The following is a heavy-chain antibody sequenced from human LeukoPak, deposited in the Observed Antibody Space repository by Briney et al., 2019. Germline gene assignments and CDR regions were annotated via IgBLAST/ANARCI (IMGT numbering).Heavy chain of an antibody. CDR2: ISYDGSKK. CDR3: ASHQESELGSAVAGLTYYYYGMDV. Sequence: GGSLRLSCAASGFTFSSYGMHWVRQAPGKGLEWVAVISYDGSKKYYADSVKGRFTISRDNSKNTLYLQMNSLRAEDTAVYYCASHQESELGSAVAGLTYYYYGMDVWGQGTTVTVSS. CDR1: GFTFSSYG. V-gene: IGHV3-30*19. J-gene: IGHJ6*02. D-gene: IGHD6-19*01.